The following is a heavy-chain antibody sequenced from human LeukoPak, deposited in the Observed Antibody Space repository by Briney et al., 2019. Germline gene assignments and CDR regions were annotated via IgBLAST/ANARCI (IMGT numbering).Heavy chain of an antibody. CDR1: GYTFTSYG. J-gene: IGHJ4*02. CDR3: ARDPPPLAAAGDAGGDY. Sequence: ASVKVSCKASGYTFTSYGISWVRQAPGQGLEWMGWISAYNGNTNYAQKLQGRVTMTTDTSTSTAYMELRSLRSDDTAVYYCARDPPPLAAAGDAGGDYWGQGTLVTVSS. D-gene: IGHD6-13*01. CDR2: ISAYNGNT. V-gene: IGHV1-18*01.